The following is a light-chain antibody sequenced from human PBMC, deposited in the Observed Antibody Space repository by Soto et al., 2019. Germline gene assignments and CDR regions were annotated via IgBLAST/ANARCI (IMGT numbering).Light chain of an antibody. Sequence: EIVMTQSPVTLSVSPGERATLSCRASQSIRSDLAWYQQKPGQAPRLLISDASTRATGVPTRFSGSRSGAEFTLTINSLQSEDFAVYYCQPYNNWPLTFGGGTKVDIK. CDR2: DAS. V-gene: IGKV3-15*01. CDR1: QSIRSD. CDR3: QPYNNWPLT. J-gene: IGKJ4*01.